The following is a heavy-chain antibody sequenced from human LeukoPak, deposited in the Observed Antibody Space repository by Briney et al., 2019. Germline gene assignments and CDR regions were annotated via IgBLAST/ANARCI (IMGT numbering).Heavy chain of an antibody. V-gene: IGHV4-39*01. J-gene: IGHJ3*02. D-gene: IGHD6-13*01. CDR3: ARRRRIAGVGTDALDI. CDR2: MYYSGST. CDR1: RGSIRNDDYF. Sequence: SETLSLTCTVSRGSIRNDDYFWGWVRQPPGKGLEWIGSMYYSGSTYYNPSLKSRVTISVDTSKNQFSLKLSSVTAADTAMYYCARRRRIAGVGTDALDIWGQGTMVTVSS.